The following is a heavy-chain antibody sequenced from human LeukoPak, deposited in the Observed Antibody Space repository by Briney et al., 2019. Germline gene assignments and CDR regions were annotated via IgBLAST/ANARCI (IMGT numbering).Heavy chain of an antibody. J-gene: IGHJ2*01. D-gene: IGHD6-19*01. V-gene: IGHV3-23*01. Sequence: GGSLRLSCAASGSIFSAYAMTWVRQAPGKGLEWVSSIGGSDGSTFYADSVKGRFTISRDNSKNTLFLRMNSLRAEDTAIYYCARAQWLVQYWYFDRWGRGTLVTVSS. CDR3: ARAQWLVQYWYFDR. CDR2: IGGSDGST. CDR1: GSIFSAYA.